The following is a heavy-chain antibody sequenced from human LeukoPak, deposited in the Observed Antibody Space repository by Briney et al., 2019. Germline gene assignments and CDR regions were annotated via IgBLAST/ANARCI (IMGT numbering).Heavy chain of an antibody. CDR1: GGSINSANYY. CDR2: IYYSETT. Sequence: SETLSLTCTVSGGSINSANYYWGWLRQPPGKGLEWIGSIYYSETTYDNPSLKSRVTISIETSKNQFSLKLRSVTASDTAVYYYARQRADYYYYYVDVWGKGTTVAVS. CDR3: ARQRADYYYYYVDV. V-gene: IGHV4-39*01. J-gene: IGHJ6*03.